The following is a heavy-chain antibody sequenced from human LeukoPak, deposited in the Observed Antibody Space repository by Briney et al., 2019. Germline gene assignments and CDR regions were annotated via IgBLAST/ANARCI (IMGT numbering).Heavy chain of an antibody. CDR2: ISHDGRHK. V-gene: IGHV3-30*04. CDR3: VSGAGGGYSYGYFDY. Sequence: PGRSLRLSCAASGLSFGTYAMHWVRQTPAKGLEWVAVISHDGRHKFYPDSVKGRFTISRDNSKTMVSLQMNSLRLGDTAVYYCVSGAGGGYSYGYFDYWGQGTLVTVSS. CDR1: GLSFGTYA. D-gene: IGHD5-18*01. J-gene: IGHJ4*02.